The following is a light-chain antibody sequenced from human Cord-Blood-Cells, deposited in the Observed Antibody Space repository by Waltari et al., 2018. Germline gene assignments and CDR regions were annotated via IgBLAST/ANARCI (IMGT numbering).Light chain of an antibody. CDR1: SSDVGGYNY. J-gene: IGLJ2*01. Sequence: QSALTQPASVSGSPGQSITISCTGTSSDVGGYNYVSWYQQHPGKAPKLMIYEVSNRPSGVSNRFSGSKSGNTASLTISCLQAEDEADYYCSSYTSSSTLVVFGGGTKLTVL. V-gene: IGLV2-14*01. CDR3: SSYTSSSTLVV. CDR2: EVS.